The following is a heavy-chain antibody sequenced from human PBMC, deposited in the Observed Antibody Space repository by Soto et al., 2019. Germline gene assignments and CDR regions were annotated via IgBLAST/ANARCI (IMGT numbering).Heavy chain of an antibody. Sequence: GGSLRLSCAASGFTLGNYWMHWVRHAPGKGLVWVSRINDYGTTINYAESVEGRLSISRDDAKSEVYLQMNNLRDEDSAVYYCARGGLEPFDYWGQGALVTVSS. CDR1: GFTLGNYW. D-gene: IGHD1-1*01. CDR2: INDYGTTI. CDR3: ARGGLEPFDY. J-gene: IGHJ4*02. V-gene: IGHV3-74*01.